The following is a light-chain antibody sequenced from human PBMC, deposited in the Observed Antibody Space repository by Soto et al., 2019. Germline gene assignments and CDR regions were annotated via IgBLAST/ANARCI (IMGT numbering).Light chain of an antibody. J-gene: IGKJ5*01. CDR1: QSVSSY. Sequence: IVLQQSPATLSLSPGERATLSCRASQSVSSYLAWYQQKPGQAPRLLIYDASNRATGIPARFSGSGSGTDFTLTISSLEPEDFAVYYCQQRSNWPTFGQGTRLEIK. CDR2: DAS. CDR3: QQRSNWPT. V-gene: IGKV3-11*01.